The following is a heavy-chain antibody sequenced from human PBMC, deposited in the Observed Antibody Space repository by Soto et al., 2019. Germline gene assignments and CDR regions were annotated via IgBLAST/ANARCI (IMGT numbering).Heavy chain of an antibody. D-gene: IGHD5-18*01. CDR1: GFTFGSYG. Sequence: GGSLRLSCAASGFTFGSYGMHWVRQAPGKGLEWVAVISYDGSNKYYADSVKGRFTISRDNSKNTLYLQMNSLRAEDTAVYYCAKVAYSYGNGFDYWGQGTLVTVSS. J-gene: IGHJ4*02. CDR3: AKVAYSYGNGFDY. V-gene: IGHV3-30*18. CDR2: ISYDGSNK.